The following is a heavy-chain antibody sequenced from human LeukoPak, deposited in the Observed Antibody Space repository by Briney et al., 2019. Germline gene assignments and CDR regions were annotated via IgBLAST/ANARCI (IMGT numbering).Heavy chain of an antibody. V-gene: IGHV1-8*01. CDR2: MNPNSGNT. CDR1: GYTFTSYD. J-gene: IGHJ4*02. D-gene: IGHD5-12*01. CDR3: ARGRLGVSGYKDYLDY. Sequence: ASVKVSCKASGYTFTSYDINWVRQATGQGLEWMGWMNPNSGNTGYAQKFQGRVTMTRNTSISTAYMDLRSLTSDDTAVYYCARGRLGVSGYKDYLDYWGQGTLVTVST.